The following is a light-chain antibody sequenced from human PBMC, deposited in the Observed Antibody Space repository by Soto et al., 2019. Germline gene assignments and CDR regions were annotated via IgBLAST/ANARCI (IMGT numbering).Light chain of an antibody. J-gene: IGKJ4*01. CDR2: DAS. CDR1: QSVSRY. V-gene: IGKV3-11*01. Sequence: EIVLTQSPATLSLSPGERATLSCRASQSVSRYLAWYQQKPGQAPRLLIYDASNRATGIPARFSGSGSGTDSTLTISSLEPEDFAVYYCQQSSDWPSTFGGGTKVQIK. CDR3: QQSSDWPST.